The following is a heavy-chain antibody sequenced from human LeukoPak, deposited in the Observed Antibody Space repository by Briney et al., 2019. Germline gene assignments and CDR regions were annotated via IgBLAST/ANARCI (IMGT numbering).Heavy chain of an antibody. J-gene: IGHJ5*02. CDR1: GYTFTSYG. CDR2: ISAYNGNT. V-gene: IGHV1-18*01. CDR3: ARGLYLWLGTPKSRNWFDP. Sequence: ASVKVSCKASGYTFTSYGISWVRQAPGQGLEWMGWISAYNGNTNYAQKLQGRVTMTRNTSISTAYMELSSLRSEDTAVYYCARGLYLWLGTPKSRNWFDPWGQGTLVTVSS. D-gene: IGHD3-10*01.